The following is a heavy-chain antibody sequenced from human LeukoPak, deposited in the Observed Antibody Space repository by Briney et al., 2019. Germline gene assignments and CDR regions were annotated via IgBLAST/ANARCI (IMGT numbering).Heavy chain of an antibody. Sequence: SETLSLTCTVSGGSISSYYWSWIRQPPGKGLEWIGYICYSGSTNCNPSLKSRVTISVDTSKNQFSLKLSSVTAADTAVYYCARIDGYNYDYWGQGTLVTVSS. J-gene: IGHJ4*02. CDR1: GGSISSYY. D-gene: IGHD5-24*01. CDR2: ICYSGST. V-gene: IGHV4-59*01. CDR3: ARIDGYNYDY.